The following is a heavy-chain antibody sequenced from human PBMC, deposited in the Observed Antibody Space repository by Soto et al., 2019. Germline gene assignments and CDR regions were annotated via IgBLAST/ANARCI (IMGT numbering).Heavy chain of an antibody. CDR1: GYTFTRSG. Sequence: QVQLVQSGAEVKKPGASVKVSCKASGYTFTRSGISWVRQAPGQGLEWMGWISTYNGDTNYAQTFQGRVTMTTDTSMSKVYMELRSLGSDDTAVYYCAREGVAPYYYYGMDVWGQGTPVTVSS. CDR2: ISTYNGDT. CDR3: AREGVAPYYYYGMDV. J-gene: IGHJ6*02. V-gene: IGHV1-18*01. D-gene: IGHD5-12*01.